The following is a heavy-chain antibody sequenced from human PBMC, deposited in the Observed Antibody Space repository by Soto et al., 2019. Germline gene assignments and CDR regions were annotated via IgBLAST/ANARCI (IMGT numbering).Heavy chain of an antibody. CDR2: VYDTDGI. J-gene: IGHJ3*02. V-gene: IGHV3-53*01. Sequence: GGSLRLSCEASGLTVTGKKYVAWVRQAPGKGLEWVSGVYDTDGIYYADSVKGRFTSSRDNSKTIVYLEMNSLTPDDTAVYYCATWRLREHAYGIWGLGTTVTVSS. CDR1: GLTVTGKKY. D-gene: IGHD4-17*01. CDR3: ATWRLREHAYGI.